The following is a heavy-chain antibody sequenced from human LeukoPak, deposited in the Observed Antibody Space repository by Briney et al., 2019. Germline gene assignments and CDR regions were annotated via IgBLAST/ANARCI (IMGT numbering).Heavy chain of an antibody. D-gene: IGHD2-8*02. CDR1: GGSISSSSYY. V-gene: IGHV4-39*01. Sequence: KSSETLSLTCTVSGGSISSSSYYWGWIRQPPGKGLEWIGSIYYSGSTYYNPSLKSRVTISVDTSKNQFSLKLSSVTAADTAVYYCAKHTSNRAGGDFDYWGQGTLVTVSS. J-gene: IGHJ4*02. CDR3: AKHTSNRAGGDFDY. CDR2: IYYSGST.